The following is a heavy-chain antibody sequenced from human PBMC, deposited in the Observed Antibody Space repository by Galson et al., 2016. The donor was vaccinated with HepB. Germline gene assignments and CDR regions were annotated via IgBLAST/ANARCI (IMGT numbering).Heavy chain of an antibody. V-gene: IGHV3-53*01. CDR2: IYSSGNT. D-gene: IGHD6-13*01. CDR1: GFTVSNNY. J-gene: IGHJ5*02. CDR3: ARGGGAAAVA. Sequence: SLRLSCAASGFTVSNNYMRWVRQAPGKALEWVSLIYSSGNTHYADSVKGRFTISRDSSKNTVYLQMNSLRVDDTAVYYCARGGGAAAVAWGQGTLVTVSS.